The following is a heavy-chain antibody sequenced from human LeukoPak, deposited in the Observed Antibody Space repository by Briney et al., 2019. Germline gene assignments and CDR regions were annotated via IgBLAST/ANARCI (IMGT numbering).Heavy chain of an antibody. V-gene: IGHV3-33*06. CDR3: AKDWQYSYIFDY. Sequence: GGALRLSCAASGFTFSSYGMHWVRQAPGKGLEWVAVIWYDGSNKYYADSVKGRFTISRDNSKNTLYLQMNSLRAEDTAVYYCAKDWQYSYIFDYWGQGTLVTVSS. J-gene: IGHJ4*02. CDR2: IWYDGSNK. D-gene: IGHD5-18*01. CDR1: GFTFSSYG.